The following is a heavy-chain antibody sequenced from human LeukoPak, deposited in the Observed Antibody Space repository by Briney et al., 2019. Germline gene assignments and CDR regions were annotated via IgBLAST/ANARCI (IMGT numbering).Heavy chain of an antibody. Sequence: SETLSLTCTVSGGSITNTNYYWGWIRQPPEKGLEYIGSLFYSGSTSYNPSLKSRVTMSIDTSKNHLSLKLNSVTAADTAVYYCAGLFVGEYYGSGYYFYDWGQGTLVTVTS. CDR1: GGSITNTNYY. CDR2: LFYSGST. J-gene: IGHJ4*02. V-gene: IGHV4-39*02. D-gene: IGHD3-10*01. CDR3: AGLFVGEYYGSGYYFYD.